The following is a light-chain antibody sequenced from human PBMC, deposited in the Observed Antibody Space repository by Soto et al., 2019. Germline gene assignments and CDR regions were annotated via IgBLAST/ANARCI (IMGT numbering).Light chain of an antibody. J-gene: IGKJ3*01. V-gene: IGKV3-20*01. Sequence: EIVLTQSPGTLSLSPGERATLSCWASQSLSSNYLAWYQQKPGQAPRLLISGSSIRATGIPARFSGSGSGTNFTLTISSLQAEDVAVYYCQQYYNTPPTFGPGTKVDIK. CDR2: GSS. CDR3: QQYYNTPPT. CDR1: QSLSSNY.